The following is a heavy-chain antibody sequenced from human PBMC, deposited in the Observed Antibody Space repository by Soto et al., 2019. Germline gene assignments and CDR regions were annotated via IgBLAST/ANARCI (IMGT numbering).Heavy chain of an antibody. CDR3: ASLYSSAWARDY. D-gene: IGHD6-19*01. Sequence: GPLPRPCSAYGFTFSSCWMHWVRQAPGKGLVWVSRISSYGSSTNYADSVKGRFTISRDNAKNTLYLQMNNLRAEDTAVSYCASLYSSAWARDYWGQGTLVTVYS. J-gene: IGHJ4*02. CDR2: ISSYGSST. V-gene: IGHV3-74*01. CDR1: GFTFSSCW.